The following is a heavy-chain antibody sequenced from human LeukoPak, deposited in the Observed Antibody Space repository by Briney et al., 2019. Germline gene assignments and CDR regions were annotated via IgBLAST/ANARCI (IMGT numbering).Heavy chain of an antibody. Sequence: SETPSLTCAVYGGSFSGYYWSWIRQPPGKGLEWIGEINHSGSTNYNPSLKSRVTISVDTSKNQFSLKLSSVTAADTAVYYCARAPYSSSWYVSVHWFDPWGQGTLVTVSS. CDR1: GGSFSGYY. J-gene: IGHJ5*02. V-gene: IGHV4-34*01. D-gene: IGHD6-13*01. CDR2: INHSGST. CDR3: ARAPYSSSWYVSVHWFDP.